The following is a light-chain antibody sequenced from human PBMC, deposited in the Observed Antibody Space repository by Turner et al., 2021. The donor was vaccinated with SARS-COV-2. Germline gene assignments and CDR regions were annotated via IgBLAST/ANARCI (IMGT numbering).Light chain of an antibody. CDR1: QAISSY. Sequence: AIRMTQSPSSFSASTGDRVTITCRASQAISSYLAWYQQKPRKAPELLIYAASTLRTGVPSRFSGSGSGTNFSLTISCLQSEDLAAYYCQQYYNYPPTFGPGTKVEIK. CDR2: AAS. J-gene: IGKJ1*01. CDR3: QQYYNYPPT. V-gene: IGKV1-8*01.